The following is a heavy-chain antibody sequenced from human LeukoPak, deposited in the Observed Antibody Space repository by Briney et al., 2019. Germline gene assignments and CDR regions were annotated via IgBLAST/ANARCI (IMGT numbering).Heavy chain of an antibody. CDR2: ISTTSATI. D-gene: IGHD6-19*01. CDR3: AREVRRGSDYFDY. V-gene: IGHV3-48*01. Sequence: GSLSLSFAASGFSFSYYDMKLVRLAPGKGMEWVAWISTTSATIYYADSVKGRFTISRDNAKNSLYLQMNSLSGEDTAVYYCAREVRRGSDYFDYWGQGTLVTVSS. J-gene: IGHJ4*02. CDR1: GFSFSYYD.